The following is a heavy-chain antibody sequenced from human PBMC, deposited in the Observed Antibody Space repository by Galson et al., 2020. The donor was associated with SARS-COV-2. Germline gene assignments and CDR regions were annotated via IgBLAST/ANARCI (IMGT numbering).Heavy chain of an antibody. Sequence: GGSLRLSCAASGFTFSSYEMNWVRQAPGKGLEWVSYISSSGSTIYYADSVKGRFTISRDNAKNSLYLQMNSLRAEDTAVYYCARGSPRGYDILTGYYITASFDYWGQGTLVTVSS. CDR1: GFTFSSYE. J-gene: IGHJ4*02. CDR3: ARGSPRGYDILTGYYITASFDY. CDR2: ISSSGSTI. V-gene: IGHV3-48*03. D-gene: IGHD3-9*01.